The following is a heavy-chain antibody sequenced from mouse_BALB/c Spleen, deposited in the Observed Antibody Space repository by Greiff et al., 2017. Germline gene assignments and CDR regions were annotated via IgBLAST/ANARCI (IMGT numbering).Heavy chain of an antibody. CDR3: ARAGGDSSGWCAY. V-gene: IGHV1-14*01. Sequence: EVQLQQSGPELVKPGASVKMSCKASGYTFTSYVMHWVKQKPGQGLEWIGYINPYNDGTKYNEKFKGKATLTSDKSSSTAYMELSSLTSEDSAVYFSARAGGDSSGWCAYWGQGTLVTVSA. D-gene: IGHD3-2*01. CDR1: GYTFTSYV. J-gene: IGHJ3*01. CDR2: INPYNDGT.